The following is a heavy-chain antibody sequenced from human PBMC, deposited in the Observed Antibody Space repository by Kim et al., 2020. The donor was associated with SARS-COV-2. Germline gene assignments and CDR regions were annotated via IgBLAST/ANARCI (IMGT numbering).Heavy chain of an antibody. D-gene: IGHD2-21*02. CDR1: GGTFSSYA. Sequence: SVKVSCKASGGTFSSYAISWVRQAPGQGLEWMGGIIPIFGTANYAQKFQGRVTITADESTSTAYMELSSLRSEDTAVYYCATIRHIVVVTATSRGDAFDIWGQGTMVTVSS. CDR3: ATIRHIVVVTATSRGDAFDI. J-gene: IGHJ3*02. CDR2: IIPIFGTA. V-gene: IGHV1-69*13.